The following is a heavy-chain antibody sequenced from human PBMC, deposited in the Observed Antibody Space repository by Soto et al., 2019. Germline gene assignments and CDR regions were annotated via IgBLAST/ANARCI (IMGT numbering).Heavy chain of an antibody. CDR3: ARDGGRHSGGIDY. Sequence: SVKVSCKASGGTFSSYSINWVRQAPGQGLEWMGEIIPIFGTANYAQKFQGRVTITADESTSTAYMELSSLRSEDTAVYYCARDGGRHSGGIDYWGQGTLVTVSS. J-gene: IGHJ4*02. CDR2: IIPIFGTA. CDR1: GGTFSSYS. D-gene: IGHD1-26*01. V-gene: IGHV1-69*13.